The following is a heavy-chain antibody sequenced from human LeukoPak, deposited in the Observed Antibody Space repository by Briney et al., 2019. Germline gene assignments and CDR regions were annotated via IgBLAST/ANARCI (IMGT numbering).Heavy chain of an antibody. CDR3: ARAEYYYGSGSYSGIDY. D-gene: IGHD3-10*01. Sequence: GGSLRLSCAASGFTFSSYSMNWVRQAPGKGLEWVSSISSSSSYIYYADSVKGRFTISRDNAKNSLYLQMNSLGAEDTAVYYCARAEYYYGSGSYSGIDYWGQGTLVTVSS. V-gene: IGHV3-21*01. CDR2: ISSSSSYI. CDR1: GFTFSSYS. J-gene: IGHJ4*02.